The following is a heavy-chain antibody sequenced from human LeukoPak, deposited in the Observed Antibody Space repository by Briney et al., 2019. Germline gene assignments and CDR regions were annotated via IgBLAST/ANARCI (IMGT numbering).Heavy chain of an antibody. CDR2: ISTSSTYI. V-gene: IGHV3-21*01. CDR3: ARDPPFIIGTTFFDY. D-gene: IGHD1-20*01. J-gene: IGHJ4*02. CDR1: GFTFSSYS. Sequence: GGSQRLSCAASGFTFSSYSMNWVRQASGKGLEWVSSISTSSTYIYYADSVKGRFTISRDNAKNSLYLQMNSLRAEDTAVYYCARDPPFIIGTTFFDYWGQGTLVTVSS.